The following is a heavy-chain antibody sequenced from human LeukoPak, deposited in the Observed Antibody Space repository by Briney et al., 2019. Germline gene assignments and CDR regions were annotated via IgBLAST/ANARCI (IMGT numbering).Heavy chain of an antibody. J-gene: IGHJ4*02. Sequence: PGASVKVSCKASGGTFSSYAISWVRQAPGQGLGWMGRIIPILGIANYAQKFQGRVTITADKSTSTAYMELSSLRSEDTAVYYCARVPPGSSYYYFDYWGQGTLVTVSS. V-gene: IGHV1-69*04. D-gene: IGHD1-26*01. CDR2: IIPILGIA. CDR3: ARVPPGSSYYYFDY. CDR1: GGTFSSYA.